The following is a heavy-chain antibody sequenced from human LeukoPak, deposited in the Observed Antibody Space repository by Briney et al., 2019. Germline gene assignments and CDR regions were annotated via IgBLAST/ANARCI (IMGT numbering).Heavy chain of an antibody. CDR3: ARDRVLLRYFEWLSY. CDR2: TSAYNGNT. J-gene: IGHJ4*02. CDR1: GYTFNSYG. V-gene: IGHV1-18*01. Sequence: ASVKVSCKASGYTFNSYGISWVRQAPGQGLEWMGWTSAYNGNTNYAQKLQGRVTMTTDTSTSTAYMELRSLRSDDTAVYYCARDRVLLRYFEWLSYWGQGTLVTVSS. D-gene: IGHD3-9*01.